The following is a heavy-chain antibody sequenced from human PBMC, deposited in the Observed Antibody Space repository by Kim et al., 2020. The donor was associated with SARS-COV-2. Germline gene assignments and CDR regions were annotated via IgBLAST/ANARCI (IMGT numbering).Heavy chain of an antibody. V-gene: IGHV3-74*01. CDR1: GVTFNGYW. CDR2: INNDGTIT. D-gene: IGHD3-10*02. J-gene: IGHJ4*02. Sequence: GGYLRLSCAASGVTFNGYWMHWVRQAPGKGLVWVSRINNDGTITNYADSVKGRFSISRDNAKNTLFLQMNSLGAEDTALYYCVRGRDTYVNDFVYWGQGT. CDR3: VRGRDTYVNDFVY.